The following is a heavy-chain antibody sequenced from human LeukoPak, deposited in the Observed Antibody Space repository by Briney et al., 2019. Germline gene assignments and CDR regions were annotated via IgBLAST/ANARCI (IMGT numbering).Heavy chain of an antibody. CDR3: AKDPFRSSFDS. Sequence: SETLSLTCAVYGGSFSGYYWSWIRQPPGKGLEWIGYIYYSGSTYYNPSLKSRVTISVDTSKNQFSLKLSSVTAADTAVYYCAKDPFRSSFDSWGQGTLVTVPS. CDR1: GGSFSGYY. J-gene: IGHJ4*02. CDR2: IYYSGST. V-gene: IGHV4-34*09. D-gene: IGHD1-26*01.